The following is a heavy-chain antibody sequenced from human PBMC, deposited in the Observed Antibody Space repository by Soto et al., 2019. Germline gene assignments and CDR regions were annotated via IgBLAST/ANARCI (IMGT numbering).Heavy chain of an antibody. CDR1: GGPISPDGHY. D-gene: IGHD1-1*01. V-gene: IGHV4-31*02. J-gene: IGHJ4*02. CDR2: IYHTGSN. CDR3: AGATGTLRSRNCDY. Sequence: TLSLTWSVSGGPISPDGHYWTSMRQPPGKCLEWIGSIYHTGSNYYSKSLRSRLAMSVDTSKSQFSLRLRSVTAAYTAVYYCAGATGTLRSRNCDYWGQGSLVTVSS.